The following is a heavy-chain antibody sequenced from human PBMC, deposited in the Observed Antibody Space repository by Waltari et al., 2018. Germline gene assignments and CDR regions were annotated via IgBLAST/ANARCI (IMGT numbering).Heavy chain of an antibody. J-gene: IGHJ4*02. Sequence: EVQLVPSGAEVKKPGESLTIPCTGSGYSFTIYWIGWVRKMPGKGLEWMGIIYPGDSDTRYSPSFQGQVTISADKSISTAYLQWSSLKASDTAMYYCARPGYSSGWYGEFDYWGQGTLVTVSS. CDR2: IYPGDSDT. V-gene: IGHV5-51*01. CDR1: GYSFTIYW. CDR3: ARPGYSSGWYGEFDY. D-gene: IGHD6-19*01.